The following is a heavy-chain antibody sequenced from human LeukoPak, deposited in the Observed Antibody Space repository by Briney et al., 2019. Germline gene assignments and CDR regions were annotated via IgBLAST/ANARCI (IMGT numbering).Heavy chain of an antibody. J-gene: IGHJ4*02. CDR3: AKDYYALLWFGEFNRKYYFDY. V-gene: IGHV1-2*02. D-gene: IGHD3-10*01. CDR2: INPNSGGT. CDR1: GYTFTSYD. Sequence: GASVKVSCKASGYTFTSYDINWVRQATGQGLEWMGWINPNSGGTNYAQKFQGRVTMTRDTSISTAYMELSSLRSEDTAVYYCAKDYYALLWFGEFNRKYYFDYWGQGTLVTVSS.